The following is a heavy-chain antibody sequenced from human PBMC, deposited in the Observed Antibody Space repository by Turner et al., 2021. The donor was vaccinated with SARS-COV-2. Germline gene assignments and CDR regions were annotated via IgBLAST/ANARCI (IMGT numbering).Heavy chain of an antibody. D-gene: IGHD1-26*01. Sequence: VQLVESGGGVVLPGRSLRHSLIASGFTFSTYAMHWVRQAPGKGLEWVAVITYDGSNKYYADSVKGRFTISRDNSENTLYLQMNSLRAEDTAVYYCARDLSGSYTYFDYWGQGTLVTVSS. CDR1: GFTFSTYA. J-gene: IGHJ4*02. V-gene: IGHV3-30-3*01. CDR3: ARDLSGSYTYFDY. CDR2: ITYDGSNK.